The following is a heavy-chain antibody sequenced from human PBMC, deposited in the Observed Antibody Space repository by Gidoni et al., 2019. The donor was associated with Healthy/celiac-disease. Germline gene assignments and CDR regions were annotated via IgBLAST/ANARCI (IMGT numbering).Heavy chain of an antibody. CDR3: ARHIATVTTPPYYYYGMDV. D-gene: IGHD4-17*01. V-gene: IGHV4-39*01. J-gene: IGHJ6*02. CDR2: IYYSGST. CDR1: GGSISSSSYY. Sequence: QLQLQESGPGLVKPSETLSLTCTVSGGSISSSSYYWGWIRQPPGKGLEWIGSIYYSGSTYYNPSLKSRVTISVDTSKNQFSLKLSSVTAADTAVYYCARHIATVTTPPYYYYGMDVWGQGTTVTVSS.